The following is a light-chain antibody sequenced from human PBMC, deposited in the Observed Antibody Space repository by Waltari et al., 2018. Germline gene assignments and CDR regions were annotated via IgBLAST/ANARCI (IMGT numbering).Light chain of an antibody. Sequence: DIQMTQSPSTLSASVGDRVTITCRASQRISNWLAWYQQKPGKAPKVLIYKSFTLQSGVPSRFSGSGSETEFSLTISSLQPDDFATYYCQQDNIWPYTFGQGTTLEI. CDR2: KSF. J-gene: IGKJ2*01. CDR3: QQDNIWPYT. CDR1: QRISNW. V-gene: IGKV1-5*03.